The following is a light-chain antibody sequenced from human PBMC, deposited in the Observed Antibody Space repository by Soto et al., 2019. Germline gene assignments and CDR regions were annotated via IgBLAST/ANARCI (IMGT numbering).Light chain of an antibody. J-gene: IGKJ3*01. CDR1: QSVSSSY. V-gene: IGKV3-20*01. CDR2: GAS. Sequence: EIVLTQSPGTLSLSPGERATLSCRASQSVSSSYLAWYQQKPGQAPRLLIYGASSRATGIPDRFSGSGSGTDFTLTISRLEAEDFAVYCCQQYGSSPTFGPGTKVDIK. CDR3: QQYGSSPT.